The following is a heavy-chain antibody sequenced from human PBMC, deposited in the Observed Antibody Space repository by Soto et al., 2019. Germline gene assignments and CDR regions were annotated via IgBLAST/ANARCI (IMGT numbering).Heavy chain of an antibody. CDR3: ASSGYDSSGYYYESGY. J-gene: IGHJ4*02. CDR1: GGSISSYY. CDR2: IYTSGST. V-gene: IGHV4-4*07. Sequence: KPSETLSLTCTVSGGSISSYYWSWIRQPAGKGLEWIGRIYTSGSTNYNPSLKSRVTMSVDTSKNQFPLKLSSVTAADTAVYYCASSGYDSSGYYYESGYWGQGTLVTVSS. D-gene: IGHD3-22*01.